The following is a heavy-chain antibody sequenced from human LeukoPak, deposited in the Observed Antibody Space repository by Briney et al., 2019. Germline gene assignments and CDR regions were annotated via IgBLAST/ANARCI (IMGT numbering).Heavy chain of an antibody. J-gene: IGHJ4*02. CDR3: PRKYDSSGYFDY. D-gene: IGHD3-22*01. CDR1: GFALSSHW. CDR2: ISGGGDSA. Sequence: PGGSLRLSCAASGFALSSHWMTWVRQAPGKGLEWVSAISGGGDSAYYADSVQGRFTISRDNSKNTLYLQMNSLRAEDTAVYYCPRKYDSSGYFDYWGQGTLVTVSS. V-gene: IGHV3-23*01.